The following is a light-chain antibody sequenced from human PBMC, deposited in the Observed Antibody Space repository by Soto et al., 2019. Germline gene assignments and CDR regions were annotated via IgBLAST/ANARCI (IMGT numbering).Light chain of an antibody. Sequence: EIVLTQSPVTLSVSPGERATLSCRTSQSVSSSLAWYQQKPGQAPRLLIYGASNRATGIPDRFSGSGSGTDFTLTISRLEPEDFAVYYCQQYGSSPPTFGQGTRLEI. V-gene: IGKV3-20*01. J-gene: IGKJ5*01. CDR3: QQYGSSPPT. CDR2: GAS. CDR1: QSVSSS.